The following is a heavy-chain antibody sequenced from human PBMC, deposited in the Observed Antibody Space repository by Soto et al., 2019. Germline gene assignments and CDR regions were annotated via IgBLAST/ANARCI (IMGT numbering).Heavy chain of an antibody. D-gene: IGHD2-2*01. Sequence: PSQTLSLTCAISVDSVSSNSAAWNWIRQSPSRGLEWLGRTYYRSKWYNDYAVSVKSRITINPDTSKNQFSLQLNSVTPEDTAVYYCARDNDIVVVPAAIGYGMDVWGQGTTVTVSS. J-gene: IGHJ6*02. CDR2: TYYRSKWYN. V-gene: IGHV6-1*01. CDR1: VDSVSSNSAA. CDR3: ARDNDIVVVPAAIGYGMDV.